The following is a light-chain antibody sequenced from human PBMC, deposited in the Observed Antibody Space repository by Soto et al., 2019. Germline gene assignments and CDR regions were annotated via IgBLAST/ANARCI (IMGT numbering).Light chain of an antibody. V-gene: IGKV1-5*03. CDR2: GAS. J-gene: IGKJ2*01. Sequence: DIQMTQSPSTLSASVGDRVTIACRASQSIGHWLAWYQQKPGKAPKVLIYGASSLESGVPSRFSGSGSGTEFTLTISSLQPDDIATYYCQQYNSHLYTFGQGTKLEIK. CDR1: QSIGHW. CDR3: QQYNSHLYT.